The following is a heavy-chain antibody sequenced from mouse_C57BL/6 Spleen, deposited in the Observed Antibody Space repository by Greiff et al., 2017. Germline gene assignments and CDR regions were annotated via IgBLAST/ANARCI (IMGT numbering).Heavy chain of an antibody. CDR2: IYIGNGYT. Sequence: VQLQQSGAELVRPGSSVKMSCKTSGYTFTSYGINWVKQRPGQGLEWIGYIYIGNGYTEYNEKFKGKATLTSDTSSSPAYMQRSSMPSEDSAIDFCARRRYYGSLYYLDYWGQGTTLTVSS. J-gene: IGHJ2*01. CDR1: GYTFTSYG. CDR3: ARRRYYGSLYYLDY. D-gene: IGHD1-1*01. V-gene: IGHV1-58*01.